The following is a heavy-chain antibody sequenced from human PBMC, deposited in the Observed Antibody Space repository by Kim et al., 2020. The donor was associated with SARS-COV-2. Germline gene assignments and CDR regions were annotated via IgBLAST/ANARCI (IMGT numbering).Heavy chain of an antibody. D-gene: IGHD6-13*01. CDR1: GGSFSGYY. CDR2: INHSGST. V-gene: IGHV4-34*01. J-gene: IGHJ5*02. CDR3: ARGRYSSSWSENENKIRWFDP. Sequence: SETLSLTCAVYGGSFSGYYWSWIRQPPGKGLEWIGEINHSGSTNYNPSLKSRVTISVDTSKNQFSLKLSSVTAADTAVYYCARGRYSSSWSENENKIRWFDPWGQGTLVTVSS.